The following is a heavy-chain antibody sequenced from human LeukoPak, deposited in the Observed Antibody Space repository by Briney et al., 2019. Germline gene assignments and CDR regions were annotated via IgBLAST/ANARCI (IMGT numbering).Heavy chain of an antibody. J-gene: IGHJ6*03. D-gene: IGHD3-9*01. V-gene: IGHV3-20*04. CDR1: GFTFDDYG. Sequence: GGSLRPSCAASGFTFDDYGISWVRQAPGKWLEWVSGINWNGGSTGYADSVKGRSTISRDNAKNYLYLQMNSLRAEDTALYYCARVLKGRYYDILTGYSPNYYYYMDVWGKGTTVTVSS. CDR2: INWNGGST. CDR3: ARVLKGRYYDILTGYSPNYYYYMDV.